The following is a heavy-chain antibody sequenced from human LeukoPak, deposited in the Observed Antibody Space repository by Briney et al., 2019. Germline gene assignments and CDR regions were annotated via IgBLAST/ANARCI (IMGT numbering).Heavy chain of an antibody. Sequence: SVKVSCKASGGTFSSYAISWVRQAPGQGLEWMGRIIPIFGTANYAQKFQGRVTITTDESTSTAYMELSSLRSEDAAMYYCARVGGPSDGDYHKYFQHWGQGTLVTVSS. J-gene: IGHJ1*01. CDR1: GGTFSSYA. CDR2: IIPIFGTA. V-gene: IGHV1-69*05. CDR3: ARVGGPSDGDYHKYFQH. D-gene: IGHD4-17*01.